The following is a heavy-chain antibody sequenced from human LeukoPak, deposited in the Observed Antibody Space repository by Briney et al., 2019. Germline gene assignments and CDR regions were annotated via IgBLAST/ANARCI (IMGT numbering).Heavy chain of an antibody. V-gene: IGHV4-59*01. CDR2: IYYSGST. CDR1: GGSYSGYY. D-gene: IGHD3-22*01. CDR3: ARGRPASGYYSGENDY. Sequence: SETLSLTCAVYGGSYSGYYWSWIRQPPGKGLEWIGYIYYSGSTNYNPSLKSRVTISVDTSKNQFSLKLSSVTAADTAVYYCARGRPASGYYSGENDYWGQGTLVTVSS. J-gene: IGHJ4*02.